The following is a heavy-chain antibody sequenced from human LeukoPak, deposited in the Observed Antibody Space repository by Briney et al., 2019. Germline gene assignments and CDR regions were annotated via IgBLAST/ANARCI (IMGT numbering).Heavy chain of an antibody. J-gene: IGHJ4*02. Sequence: TGGSLRLSCAASGFTFSSYSMNWVRQAPGKGLEWVSSISSSSSYIYYADSVKGRFTISRDNAKNSLYLQVNSLRAEDTAVYYCARGHLVDTAMVWGGSSAYYFDYWGQGTLVTVSS. CDR2: ISSSSSYI. CDR1: GFTFSSYS. D-gene: IGHD5-18*01. CDR3: ARGHLVDTAMVWGGSSAYYFDY. V-gene: IGHV3-21*04.